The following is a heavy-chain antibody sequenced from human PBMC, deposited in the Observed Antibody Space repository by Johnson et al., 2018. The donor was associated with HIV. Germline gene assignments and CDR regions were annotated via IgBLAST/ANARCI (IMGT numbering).Heavy chain of an antibody. J-gene: IGHJ3*02. V-gene: IGHV3-11*01. CDR3: TTDLASDAFDI. Sequence: QMLLVESGGGLVKPGGSLRLSCAASGFIFSDHYMTWIRQAPGKGLEWVSYISSSGSTIHYADSVKGRFTISRDNAKNSLYLQMNSLKTEDTAVYYCTTDLASDAFDIWGQGTMVTVSS. CDR2: ISSSGSTI. CDR1: GFIFSDHY.